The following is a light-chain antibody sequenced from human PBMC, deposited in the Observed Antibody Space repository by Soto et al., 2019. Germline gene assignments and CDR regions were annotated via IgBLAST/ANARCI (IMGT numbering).Light chain of an antibody. V-gene: IGKV1-5*03. CDR2: RAS. Sequence: DIQMTQFPSTLSASIGDRVTITCRASQTISSSLAWYQQKPGKAPKLLIYRASSLETGFPSRFSGSGSGTEFTLTISSLQPDDFATYYCQQDNSYSPYTFGQGTMLEMK. J-gene: IGKJ2*01. CDR1: QTISSS. CDR3: QQDNSYSPYT.